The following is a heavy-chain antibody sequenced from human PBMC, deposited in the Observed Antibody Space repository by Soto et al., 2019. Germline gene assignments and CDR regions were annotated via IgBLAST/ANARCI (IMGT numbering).Heavy chain of an antibody. J-gene: IGHJ3*02. CDR1: GFTFSEYN. Sequence: EVQLVESGGDLVQPGGSLILSCAASGFTFSEYNMNWVRQAPGKGLEWVSYISSSSSTIYYADSVKGRFTISRDDAKNSLYLQRNSLRAEDKAVYYCAGAFDIWGQGTMVTVSS. CDR2: ISSSSSTI. CDR3: AGAFDI. V-gene: IGHV3-48*01.